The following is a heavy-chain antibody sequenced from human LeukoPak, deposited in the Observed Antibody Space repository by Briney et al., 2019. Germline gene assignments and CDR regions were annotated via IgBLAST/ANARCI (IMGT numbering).Heavy chain of an antibody. D-gene: IGHD6-13*01. J-gene: IGHJ4*02. V-gene: IGHV3-23*01. CDR3: AKIGIAAGDTDY. CDR2: FSGSGIST. CDR1: GYTFSSYA. Sequence: GGSLRLSCAASGYTFSSYAMRWVRQAPGKGLEWVSSFSGSGISTYYADSVKGRLTISRDNSKNTLYLQMNSLRAEDTALYYCAKIGIAAGDTDYWGQGTLVTVSS.